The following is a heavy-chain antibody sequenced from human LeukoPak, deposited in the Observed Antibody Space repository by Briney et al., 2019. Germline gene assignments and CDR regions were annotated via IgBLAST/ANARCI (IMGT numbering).Heavy chain of an antibody. Sequence: GGSLRLSCAVSGITLSNYGMSWVRQAPGKGLEWVAGISDSGGRTNYADSVKGRFTISRDNPKNTLYLQMNSLRPEDTAVYYCAGGSRRDGYDYWGQGTLVTVSS. D-gene: IGHD5-24*01. J-gene: IGHJ4*02. V-gene: IGHV3-23*01. CDR2: ISDSGGRT. CDR3: AGGSRRDGYDY. CDR1: GITLSNYG.